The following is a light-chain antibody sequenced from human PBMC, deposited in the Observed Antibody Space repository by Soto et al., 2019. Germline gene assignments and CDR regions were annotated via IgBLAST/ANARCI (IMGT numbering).Light chain of an antibody. CDR3: QQYYNLTIT. Sequence: DIQMTQSPSSLSASVGDRVTITCQESQDISNHLNWYQQKPGKAPKLLIYDASNLETGVPSRFSGSGSGTDFTVTISSLQPEDFATYSCQQYYNLTITFGQGTRLEIK. J-gene: IGKJ5*01. CDR1: QDISNH. CDR2: DAS. V-gene: IGKV1-33*01.